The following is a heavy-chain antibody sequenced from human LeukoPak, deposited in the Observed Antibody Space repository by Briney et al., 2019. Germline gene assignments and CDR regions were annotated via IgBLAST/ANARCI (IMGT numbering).Heavy chain of an antibody. V-gene: IGHV3-23*01. J-gene: IGHJ4*02. CDR2: ISGSGAGT. Sequence: PGGSLRLSCAASGFTFSSYAMNWVRQAPGKGLEWVSGISGSGAGTYYADSVKGRFTISRDNSKDTLYLQMNSLRAEDTAVYYCAKQPDYDFWSGSNCHYWGQGTLVTVSS. CDR1: GFTFSSYA. D-gene: IGHD3-3*01. CDR3: AKQPDYDFWSGSNCHY.